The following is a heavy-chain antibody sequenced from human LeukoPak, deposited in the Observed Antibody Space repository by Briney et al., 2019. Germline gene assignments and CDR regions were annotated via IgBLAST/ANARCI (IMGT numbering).Heavy chain of an antibody. J-gene: IGHJ4*02. D-gene: IGHD4-17*01. CDR2: IKSKTDGGTI. CDR1: GVAFNNAW. CDR3: AKDNPPGVPRDTVTTNGWSRGSDY. V-gene: IGHV3-15*01. Sequence: GGSLRLSCAASGVAFNNAWMSWVRQAPGKGLEWVGRIKSKTDGGTIDYAAPVKGRFTISRDNSKNTLYLQMNSLRAEDTAVYYCAKDNPPGVPRDTVTTNGWSRGSDYWGQGTLVTVSS.